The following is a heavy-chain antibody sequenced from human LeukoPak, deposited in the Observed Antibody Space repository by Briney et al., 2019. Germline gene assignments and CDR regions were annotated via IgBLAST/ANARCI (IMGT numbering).Heavy chain of an antibody. D-gene: IGHD3-16*01. V-gene: IGHV4-59*08. CDR2: IYSSAST. CDR1: GGSISGYY. J-gene: IGHJ4*02. CDR3: ARGYDYVWGSWASDY. Sequence: PSETLSLTCTVSGGSISGYYWSWIRQPPGKGLEWIGYIYSSASTSYHPSLKRRVTISIDTSKNQFSLKLSSVTAADTAVYYCARGYDYVWGSWASDYWGQGTLVTVSS.